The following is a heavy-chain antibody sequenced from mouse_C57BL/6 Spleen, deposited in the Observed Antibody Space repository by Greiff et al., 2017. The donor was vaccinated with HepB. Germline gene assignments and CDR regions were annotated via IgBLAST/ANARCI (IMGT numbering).Heavy chain of an antibody. J-gene: IGHJ2*01. CDR2: IHPDSGST. CDR1: GYTFTSYW. CDR3: ARWYYGFDY. V-gene: IGHV1-64*01. Sequence: VQLQQSGAELVKPGASVKLSCKASGYTFTSYWMHWVKQRPGQGLEWIGMIHPDSGSTNYNEKFKNKATLTVDKSSSTAYMQLSSLTSEDSAVYYCARWYYGFDYWGQGTTLTVSS. D-gene: IGHD1-1*01.